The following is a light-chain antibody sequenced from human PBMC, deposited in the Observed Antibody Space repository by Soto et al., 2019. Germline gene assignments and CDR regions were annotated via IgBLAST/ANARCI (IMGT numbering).Light chain of an antibody. CDR1: SSNIGAGYD. V-gene: IGLV1-40*01. CDR3: QSYDSSLSGVV. CDR2: GNS. J-gene: IGLJ2*01. Sequence: QSVLTQPPSVSGAPGQRVTISCTWSSSNIGAGYDVHWYQQLPGTAPKLLIYGNSNRPSGVPDRFSGSKSVTSASLAITGLQAEDEADYYCQSYDSSLSGVVFGGGTKLTVL.